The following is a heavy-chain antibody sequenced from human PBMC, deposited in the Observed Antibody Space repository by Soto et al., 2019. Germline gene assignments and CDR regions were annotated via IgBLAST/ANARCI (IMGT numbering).Heavy chain of an antibody. CDR1: GGSISSGSYY. V-gene: IGHV4-31*01. Sequence: QVQLQESGPGLVKPSQTLSLTCTVSGGSISSGSYYWSWIRQLPGKGLEWIGYIYYSGSTYYNPSRRSLVTISVDTSQNQSSLKMNSVTAADTAVYYCAPRPDQYGGSGSPGGMDVRGQGT. J-gene: IGHJ6*02. CDR3: APRPDQYGGSGSPGGMDV. D-gene: IGHD3-10*01. CDR2: IYYSGST.